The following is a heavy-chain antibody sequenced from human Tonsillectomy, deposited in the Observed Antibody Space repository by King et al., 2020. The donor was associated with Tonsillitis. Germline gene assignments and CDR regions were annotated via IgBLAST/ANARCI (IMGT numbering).Heavy chain of an antibody. V-gene: IGHV3-9*01. CDR1: GFSFDDYA. CDR2: ISWNSGSI. D-gene: IGHD3/OR15-3a*01. J-gene: IGHJ3*02. CDR3: AKGLGLLQDWLNAIDI. Sequence: QLVQSGGGLVQPGRSLRLSCAASGFSFDDYAMHWVRQAPGKGLEWGSGISWNSGSIGYAYAVKGRFTISSENAKNSLYLQMNSLRAEDTALYYCAKGLGLLQDWLNAIDIWGPGTMVTVSS.